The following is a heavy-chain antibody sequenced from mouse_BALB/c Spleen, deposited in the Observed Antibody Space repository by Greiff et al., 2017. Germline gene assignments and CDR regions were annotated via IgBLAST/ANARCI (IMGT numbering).Heavy chain of an antibody. V-gene: IGHV14-1*02. J-gene: IGHJ3*01. CDR2: IDPENGNT. CDR3: ARSGVGFAD. CDR1: GFNIKDYY. Sequence: VHVKQSGAELVRPGALVKLSCKASGFNIKDYYMHWVKQRPEQGLEWIGWIDPENGNTIYDPKFQGKASITADTSSNTAYLQLSSLTSEDTAVYYCARSGVGFADWGQGTLVTVSA.